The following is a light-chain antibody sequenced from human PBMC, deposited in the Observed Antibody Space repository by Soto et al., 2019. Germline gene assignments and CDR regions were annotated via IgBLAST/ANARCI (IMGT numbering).Light chain of an antibody. CDR2: GNT. V-gene: IGLV1-40*01. Sequence: QSVLTQPPSVSGAPVQRITISCTGSSSNIGSGFDVHWYQQLPGTAPKLLIYGNTKRPSGVPDRFSGSKSGSAASLAVTGLQAEDEADYYCQSYDSSLTGSWVFGGGTKLTVL. CDR1: SSNIGSGFD. J-gene: IGLJ3*02. CDR3: QSYDSSLTGSWV.